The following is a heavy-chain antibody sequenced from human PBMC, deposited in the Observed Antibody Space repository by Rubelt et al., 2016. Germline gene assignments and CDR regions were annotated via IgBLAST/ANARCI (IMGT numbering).Heavy chain of an antibody. J-gene: IGHJ4*02. D-gene: IGHD3-3*01. CDR3: ARDTLRFWSGYSFVDY. CDR2: IKSKTAGGAT. Sequence: WVGRIKSKTAGGATDYAAPVKDRFTMSRDDSKNTLYLQMNSLRAEDTAVYYCARDTLRFWSGYSFVDYWGQGTLVTVSS. V-gene: IGHV3-15*07.